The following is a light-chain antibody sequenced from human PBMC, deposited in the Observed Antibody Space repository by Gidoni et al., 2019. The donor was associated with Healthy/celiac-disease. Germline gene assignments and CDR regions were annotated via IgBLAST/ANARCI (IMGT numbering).Light chain of an antibody. CDR1: SSDVGGYNY. Sequence: QSALTQPPSASGSPGPSVIISCTGTSSDVGGYNYVSWYQQHPGKAPKLMSYEVSKRPSGVPDRFSGSKSGNTASLTVSGLQAEDEDDYYCSSYAGRNNFVVFGGGTKLTVL. J-gene: IGLJ2*01. V-gene: IGLV2-8*01. CDR2: EVS. CDR3: SSYAGRNNFVV.